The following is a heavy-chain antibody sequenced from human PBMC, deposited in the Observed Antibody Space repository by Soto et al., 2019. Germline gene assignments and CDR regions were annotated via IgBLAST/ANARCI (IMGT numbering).Heavy chain of an antibody. Sequence: GASVKVSCKASGYTFTSYYMHWVRQAPGQGLEWMGIINPSGGSTSYAQKFQGRVTMTRDTSTSTVYMELSSLRSEDTAVYYCARDRGEAPILAYYYNGMDVWGQGTTVTLSS. D-gene: IGHD5-12*01. CDR3: ARDRGEAPILAYYYNGMDV. CDR2: INPSGGST. V-gene: IGHV1-46*01. CDR1: GYTFTSYY. J-gene: IGHJ6*02.